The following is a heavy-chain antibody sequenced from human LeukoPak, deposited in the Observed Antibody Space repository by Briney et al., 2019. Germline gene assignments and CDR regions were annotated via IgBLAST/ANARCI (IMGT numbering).Heavy chain of an antibody. CDR2: ISGSGGTT. CDR1: GFTFSSYG. J-gene: IGHJ4*02. V-gene: IGHV3-23*01. Sequence: GGSLRLSXAASGFTFSSYGMTWVRQAPGKGLEWVSTISGSGGTTYYADSVKGRFTISRDNSKNTLYLQMNSLRAEDTAVFYCAKDYSSGWFDYWGQGTLVTVSS. CDR3: AKDYSSGWFDY. D-gene: IGHD6-19*01.